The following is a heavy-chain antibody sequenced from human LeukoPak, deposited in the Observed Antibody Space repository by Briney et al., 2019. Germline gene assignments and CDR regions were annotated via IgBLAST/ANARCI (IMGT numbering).Heavy chain of an antibody. CDR1: GGSISSYY. CDR3: ARGSSSWYGILDY. CDR2: IYHSGST. Sequence: KPSETLSLTCTVSGGSISSYYWSWIRQPPGKGLEWIGYIYHSGSTNYNPSLKSRVTISVDTSKNQFSLKLSSVTAADTAVYYCARGSSSWYGILDYWGQGTLVTVSS. V-gene: IGHV4-59*01. D-gene: IGHD6-13*01. J-gene: IGHJ4*02.